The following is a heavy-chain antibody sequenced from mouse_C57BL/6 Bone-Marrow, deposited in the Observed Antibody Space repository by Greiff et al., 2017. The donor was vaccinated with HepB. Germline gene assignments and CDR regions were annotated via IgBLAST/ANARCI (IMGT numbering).Heavy chain of an antibody. D-gene: IGHD1-1*01. CDR3: ARSPITTVVAKGYFDY. CDR2: INPSNGGT. J-gene: IGHJ2*01. CDR1: GYTFTSYW. V-gene: IGHV1-53*01. Sequence: VQLQQSGTELVKPGASVKLSCKASGYTFTSYWMHWVKQRPGQGLEWIGNINPSNGGTNYNEKFKSKATLTVDKSSSTAYMQLSSLTSEDSAVYYCARSPITTVVAKGYFDYWGQGTTLTVSS.